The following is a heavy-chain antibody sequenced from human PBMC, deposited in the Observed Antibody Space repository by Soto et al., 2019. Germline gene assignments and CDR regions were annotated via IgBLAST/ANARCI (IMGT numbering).Heavy chain of an antibody. J-gene: IGHJ6*02. D-gene: IGHD1-1*01. CDR2: IIPIFGTA. CDR3: AREEPRYSYGMDV. CDR1: GGTFSSYA. V-gene: IGHV1-69*13. Sequence: SVKVSCKASGGTFSSYAISWVRQAPGQGLEWMGGIIPIFGTANYAQKFQGRVTITADESTSTAYMELSSLRSEDTAVYYCAREEPRYSYGMDVWGQGTTVTVSS.